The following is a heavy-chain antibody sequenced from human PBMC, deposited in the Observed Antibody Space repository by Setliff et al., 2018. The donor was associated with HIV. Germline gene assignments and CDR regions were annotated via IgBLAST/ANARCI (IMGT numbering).Heavy chain of an antibody. V-gene: IGHV3-74*01. CDR1: GFTFSSYW. Sequence: GGSLRLSCAASGFTFSSYWMHWVRQAPGRGLVWVSRINSDGSYTSYAESVKGRFTISRDNAKNTLFLQMNSLRAEDTAVYYCVRDPIEGSPDYFDYWGQGALVTVSS. CDR2: INSDGSYT. J-gene: IGHJ4*02. D-gene: IGHD1-26*01. CDR3: VRDPIEGSPDYFDY.